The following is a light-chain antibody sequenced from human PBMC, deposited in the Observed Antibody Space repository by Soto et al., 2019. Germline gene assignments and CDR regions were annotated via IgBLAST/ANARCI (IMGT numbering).Light chain of an antibody. Sequence: QSVLTQPPSASGTPGQRVTISCSGSSSNIGTNTAIWYQQLPGAASKLLIYSDNQRPSGVPDRFSGSKSGTSASLAISGLQSEDEADYYCAAWDVSLVVFGGGTKLTVL. CDR1: SSNIGTNT. V-gene: IGLV1-44*01. CDR3: AAWDVSLVV. J-gene: IGLJ2*01. CDR2: SDN.